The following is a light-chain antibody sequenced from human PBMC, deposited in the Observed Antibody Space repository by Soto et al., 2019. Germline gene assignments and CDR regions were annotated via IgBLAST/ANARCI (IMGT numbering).Light chain of an antibody. CDR2: DAS. V-gene: IGKV1-5*01. Sequence: DIQMTQSPSTLSASVGDRVTITCRASQSITIWLAWYQQKPGKAPKLLIFDASNFESGVPSRLSGSGSGTEFTLTISSLQPDDFATYYCQHYNSFSWTFGQGTKVEIK. J-gene: IGKJ1*01. CDR3: QHYNSFSWT. CDR1: QSITIW.